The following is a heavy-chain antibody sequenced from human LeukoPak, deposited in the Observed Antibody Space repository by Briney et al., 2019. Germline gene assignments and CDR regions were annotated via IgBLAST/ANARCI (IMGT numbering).Heavy chain of an antibody. D-gene: IGHD3-22*01. CDR2: ISRSGSTK. CDR3: AKDQYYYDSAGYDAFDI. V-gene: IGHV3-11*01. J-gene: IGHJ3*02. CDR1: GFTFSDYN. Sequence: PGGSLRLSCAASGFTFSDYNMRWIRQAPGKGLEWVSSISRSGSTKYYADSVKGRFTISRDNSKNTLYLQMNSLRAEDTAVYFCAKDQYYYDSAGYDAFDIWGQGTMVTVSS.